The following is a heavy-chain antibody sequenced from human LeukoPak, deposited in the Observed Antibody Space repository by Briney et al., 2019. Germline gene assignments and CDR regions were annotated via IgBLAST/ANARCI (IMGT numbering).Heavy chain of an antibody. CDR3: APHHPRWGSLN. D-gene: IGHD7-27*01. CDR2: ITPNGGGT. Sequence: ASVKVSCKASGYTFTAYYIHWVRLAPGQRLEWMGWITPNGGGTNYAQKLQGRVTMTTDTSTSTAYMELRSLRSDDTAVYYCAPHHPRWGSLNWGQGTLVTVSS. J-gene: IGHJ4*02. V-gene: IGHV1-2*02. CDR1: GYTFTAYY.